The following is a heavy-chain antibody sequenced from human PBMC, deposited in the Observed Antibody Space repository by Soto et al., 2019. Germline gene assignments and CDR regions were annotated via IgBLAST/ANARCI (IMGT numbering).Heavy chain of an antibody. V-gene: IGHV4-59*11. J-gene: IGHJ5*02. CDR3: ARDIGRFDP. D-gene: IGHD3-10*01. CDR1: GGSLSGRY. Sequence: PSETLSLTCSVSGGSLSGRYWSWIRQPPGKGLEWIGATYYNGDTIYNSSLKSRLTMSVDTSKNQFFLRLTSVTAADTAVYYCARDIGRFDPWGQGTLVTVSS. CDR2: TYYNGDT.